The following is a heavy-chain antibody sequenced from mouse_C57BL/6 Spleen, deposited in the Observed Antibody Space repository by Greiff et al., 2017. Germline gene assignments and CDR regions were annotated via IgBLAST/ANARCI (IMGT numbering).Heavy chain of an antibody. CDR1: GYAFSSSW. CDR2: IYPGDGDT. D-gene: IGHD1-1*01. V-gene: IGHV1-82*01. J-gene: IGHJ4*01. Sequence: VQLVESGPELVKPGASVKISCKASGYAFSSSWMNWVKQRPGKGLEWIGRIYPGDGDTNYNGKFKGKATLTADKSSSTAYMQLSSLTSEDSAVYFCSSSYDYYAMDYWGQGTSVTVSS. CDR3: SSSYDYYAMDY.